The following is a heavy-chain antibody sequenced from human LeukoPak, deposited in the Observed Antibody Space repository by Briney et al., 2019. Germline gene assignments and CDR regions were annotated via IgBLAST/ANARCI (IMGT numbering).Heavy chain of an antibody. V-gene: IGHV3-74*01. CDR1: GFTFRNYV. Sequence: GGSLRLSCAASGFTFRNYVIHWVRQAPGKGLVWVSRINTDGSITNYADSVKGRFTISRDNAKNTLYLQMSSLRAEDTAVYYCARDRGPRTGFMVREAYDYWGQGTLVTVSS. CDR2: INTDGSIT. CDR3: ARDRGPRTGFMVREAYDY. J-gene: IGHJ4*02. D-gene: IGHD3-10*01.